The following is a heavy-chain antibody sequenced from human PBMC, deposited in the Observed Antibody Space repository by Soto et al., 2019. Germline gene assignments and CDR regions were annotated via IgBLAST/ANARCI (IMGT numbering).Heavy chain of an antibody. CDR1: GGSISSGGYY. J-gene: IGHJ4*02. CDR3: ARSRRDYGDYFDY. Sequence: QVQLQESGPGLVKPSQTLSLTCTVSGGSISSGGYYWAWIRQHPGKGLEWIGYISYSGNTYYNPSLKSRLTISLATSKNQFSLELSSVPAADTAVYYCARSRRDYGDYFDYWGQGTLVTVSS. CDR2: ISYSGNT. V-gene: IGHV4-31*03. D-gene: IGHD4-17*01.